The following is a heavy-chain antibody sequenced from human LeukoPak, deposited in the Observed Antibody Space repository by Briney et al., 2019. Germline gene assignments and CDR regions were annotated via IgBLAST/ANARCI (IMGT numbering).Heavy chain of an antibody. CDR3: ARRSTEGEVWSFDY. D-gene: IGHD2-21*01. Sequence: GESLKISCKVSGYIFTNNWIGWVRQVPGKGLEWMGLIYPGHSDTKYSRSFQGQVTFSGDKSINTAYLHWSSLKASDTAMYYCARRSTEGEVWSFDYWGQGTLVTVSS. J-gene: IGHJ4*02. V-gene: IGHV5-51*01. CDR1: GYIFTNNW. CDR2: IYPGHSDT.